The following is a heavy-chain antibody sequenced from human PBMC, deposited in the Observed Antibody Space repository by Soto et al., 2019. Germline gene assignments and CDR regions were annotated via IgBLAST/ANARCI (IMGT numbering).Heavy chain of an antibody. Sequence: GALRLSCAASGFTFSSYSMKWVRQAPGKGLEWVSSISSSSSYMYYADSVKGRFTISRDNAKNSLYLQMNSLRAEDTAVYYCARIVPLCDYWGQGTLVTVSS. CDR3: ARIVPLCDY. D-gene: IGHD2-8*01. CDR2: ISSSSSYM. CDR1: GFTFSSYS. J-gene: IGHJ4*02. V-gene: IGHV3-21*01.